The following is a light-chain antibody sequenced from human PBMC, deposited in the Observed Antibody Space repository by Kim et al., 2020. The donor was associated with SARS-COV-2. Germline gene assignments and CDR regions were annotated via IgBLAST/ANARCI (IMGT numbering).Light chain of an antibody. V-gene: IGLV1-44*01. J-gene: IGLJ1*01. CDR2: RNN. Sequence: ELTQPPSASGTPGQRVTIPCSGSSSNIGSNVVNWYKQLPGTAPQLLIYRNNERPSGVPDRFSGSKSGTSASLAINGLQSEDEADYYCAAWDDSLRTHVLGDGTKVTVL. CDR3: AAWDDSLRTHV. CDR1: SSNIGSNV.